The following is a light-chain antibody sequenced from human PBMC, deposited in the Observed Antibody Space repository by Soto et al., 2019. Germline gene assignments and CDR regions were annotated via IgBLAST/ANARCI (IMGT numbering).Light chain of an antibody. Sequence: EIVMTQSPATLSVSPGERATLSCRASDVVGSNLAWYQQKPGQAPRLLIYGASTRATGIPGRFSGSGFGTEFTLTINGLQPEDFAVYYCQQYNDWPPITFGQGTRLEIK. J-gene: IGKJ5*01. V-gene: IGKV3-15*01. CDR3: QQYNDWPPIT. CDR2: GAS. CDR1: DVVGSN.